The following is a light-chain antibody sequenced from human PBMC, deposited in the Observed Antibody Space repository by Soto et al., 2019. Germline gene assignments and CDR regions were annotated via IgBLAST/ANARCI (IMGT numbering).Light chain of an antibody. CDR1: QSVNKAY. CDR2: GAS. V-gene: IGKV3-20*01. J-gene: IGKJ2*01. Sequence: IVLTKTIWTLVLAAGERTTLSSRASQSVNKAYLVWYQVKPGQSPRRLIYGASGRATGIPDRFSGGGSGTDFTLTINRLEPADSAVYYCQQHTTSRYTEGQGTEVDNK. CDR3: QQHTTSRYT.